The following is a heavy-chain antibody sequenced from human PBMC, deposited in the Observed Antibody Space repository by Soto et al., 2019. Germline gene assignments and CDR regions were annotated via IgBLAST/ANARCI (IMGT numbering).Heavy chain of an antibody. V-gene: IGHV4-31*03. CDR1: GGSISSGNYY. Sequence: SETLSLTCTVSGGSISSGNYYWGWIRQHPGKGLEWIGYIHHTGSAHYNPSLRSRGALSVDTSKNQFSLELSSVTAADTAVYYCARDPFYNLARRSRGTDVWGQGATVTVSS. J-gene: IGHJ6*02. CDR2: IHHTGSA. D-gene: IGHD3-10*01. CDR3: ARDPFYNLARRSRGTDV.